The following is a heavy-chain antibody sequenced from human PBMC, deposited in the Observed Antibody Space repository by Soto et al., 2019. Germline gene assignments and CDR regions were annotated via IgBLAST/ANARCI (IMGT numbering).Heavy chain of an antibody. J-gene: IGHJ6*03. D-gene: IGHD6-6*01. CDR1: GFTFDDYA. Sequence: EVQLVESGGGLVQPGRSLRLSCAASGFTFDDYAMHWVRQAPGKGLEWVSGISWNSGSIGYADSVKGRFTISRDNAKNSLYLQMSSLGAEDTALYYWAKVGGSSAAPHGYYCYMDVWGKGTTVTVSS. CDR2: ISWNSGSI. CDR3: AKVGGSSAAPHGYYCYMDV. V-gene: IGHV3-9*01.